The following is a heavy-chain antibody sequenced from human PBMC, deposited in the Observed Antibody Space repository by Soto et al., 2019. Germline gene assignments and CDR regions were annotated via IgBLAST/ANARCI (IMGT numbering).Heavy chain of an antibody. Sequence: SETLSLTCTVSGGSISSYYWSWIRQPPGKGLEWIGYIYYSGSTNYNPSLKSRVTISVDTSKNQFSLKLSSVTAADTAVYYCARFSIAAAGTGGGFDPWGQGTLVTVSS. J-gene: IGHJ5*02. D-gene: IGHD6-13*01. CDR2: IYYSGST. CDR1: GGSISSYY. CDR3: ARFSIAAAGTGGGFDP. V-gene: IGHV4-59*01.